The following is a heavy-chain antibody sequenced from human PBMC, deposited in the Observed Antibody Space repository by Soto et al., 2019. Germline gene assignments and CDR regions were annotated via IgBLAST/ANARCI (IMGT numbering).Heavy chain of an antibody. CDR1: GFTFSNYA. CDR3: AKDSVSYNRIYDAFDI. D-gene: IGHD1-26*01. J-gene: IGHJ3*02. Sequence: GGSLRPSCEASGFTFSNYAMSWVRQAPGEGPEWVSTIGGGDDIFYADSVKGRFTISRDDSKNTMYLQMDNLRVEDTAIYFCAKDSVSYNRIYDAFDIWGQGTVVTVSS. V-gene: IGHV3-23*01. CDR2: IGGGDDI.